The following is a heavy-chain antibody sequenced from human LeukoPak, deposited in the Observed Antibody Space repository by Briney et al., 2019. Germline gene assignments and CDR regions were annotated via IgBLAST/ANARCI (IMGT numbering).Heavy chain of an antibody. Sequence: GASVKVSCKASGYTFTGYYMHWVRQAPGQGLEWMGWINPNSGGTNYAQKFQGGVTMTRDTSISTAYMELSRLRSDDTAVYYCARAGPRIVVVPENNWFDPWGQGTLVTVSS. CDR2: INPNSGGT. CDR1: GYTFTGYY. CDR3: ARAGPRIVVVPENNWFDP. J-gene: IGHJ5*02. D-gene: IGHD2-2*01. V-gene: IGHV1-2*02.